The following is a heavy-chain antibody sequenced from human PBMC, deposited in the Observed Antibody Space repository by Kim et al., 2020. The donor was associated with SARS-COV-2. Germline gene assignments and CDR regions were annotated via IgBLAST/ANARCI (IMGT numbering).Heavy chain of an antibody. CDR1: GFTFSSYA. CDR3: APSGGDIVVVPAASVDAFDI. D-gene: IGHD2-2*01. V-gene: IGHV3-23*01. J-gene: IGHJ3*02. CDR2: ISGSGGST. Sequence: GGSLRLSCAASGFTFSSYAMSWVRQAPGKGLEWVSAISGSGGSTYYADSVKGRFTISRDNSKNTLYLQMNSLRAEDTAVYYCAPSGGDIVVVPAASVDAFDIWGQGTMVTVSS.